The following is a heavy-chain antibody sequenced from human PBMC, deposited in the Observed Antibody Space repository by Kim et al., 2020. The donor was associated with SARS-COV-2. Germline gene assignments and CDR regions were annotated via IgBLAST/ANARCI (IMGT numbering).Heavy chain of an antibody. Sequence: ASVKVSCKASGYTFTSYGISWVRQAPGQGLEWMGWISAYNGNTNYAQKLQGRVTMTTDTSTSTAYMELRSLRSDDTAVYYCARDPDYYGSFFPGRFDPWGQGTLVTVSS. D-gene: IGHD3-10*01. CDR2: ISAYNGNT. V-gene: IGHV1-18*04. CDR3: ARDPDYYGSFFPGRFDP. CDR1: GYTFTSYG. J-gene: IGHJ5*02.